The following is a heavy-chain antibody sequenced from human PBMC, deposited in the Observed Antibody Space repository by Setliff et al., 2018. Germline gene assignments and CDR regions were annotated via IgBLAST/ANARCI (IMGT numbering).Heavy chain of an antibody. J-gene: IGHJ6*03. CDR1: GFSISSGYY. Sequence: SETLSLTCAVSGFSISSGYYWGWIRQPPGKGLEWIVNIHHSGKAYYNPSLKSRVTISVDTSKNQFSLKLSSVTAADTAVYYCSTLYYYYYMDVWGKGNTVTVSS. CDR2: IHHSGKA. V-gene: IGHV4-38-2*01. CDR3: STLYYYYYMDV.